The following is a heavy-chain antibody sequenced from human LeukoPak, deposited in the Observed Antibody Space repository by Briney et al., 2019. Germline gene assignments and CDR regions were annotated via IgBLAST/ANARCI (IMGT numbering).Heavy chain of an antibody. CDR1: GYTFTTSW. D-gene: IGHD5-24*01. J-gene: IGHJ4*02. CDR3: AILDHPDGRVY. CDR2: IYAGNSDT. V-gene: IGHV5-51*01. Sequence: GESLKISCQGFGYTFTTSWIGWVRQLPGKGVEWMAIIYAGNSDTKYSPSFQGQVSISTDRSISTAYLQWSSLQASDTAIYYCAILDHPDGRVYWGQGTPVTVSS.